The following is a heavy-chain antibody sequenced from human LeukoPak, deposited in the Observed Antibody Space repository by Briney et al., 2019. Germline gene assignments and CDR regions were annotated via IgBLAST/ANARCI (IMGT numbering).Heavy chain of an antibody. V-gene: IGHV1-2*02. CDR1: GYTFTGYY. Sequence: GASVTVSCKASGYTFTGYYMHWVRQAPGQGLEWMGWINPNSGGTNYAQKFQGRVTMTRDTSISTAYMELSRLRSDDTAVYYCARSSRSGSYYPQYFDYWGQGTLVTVSS. CDR2: INPNSGGT. J-gene: IGHJ4*02. D-gene: IGHD1-26*01. CDR3: ARSSRSGSYYPQYFDY.